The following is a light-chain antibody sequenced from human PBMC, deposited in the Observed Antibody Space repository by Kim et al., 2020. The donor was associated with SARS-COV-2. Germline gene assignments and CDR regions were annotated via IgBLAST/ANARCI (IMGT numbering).Light chain of an antibody. Sequence: ASVGDRVTITCRASQGISNYLAWYQQKPGKVPKLLIYAASTLLSGVPSRFSGSGSVTDFTLTISSLQPEDVATYYCHKYNSAPLTFGGGTKVEIK. CDR2: AAS. J-gene: IGKJ4*01. V-gene: IGKV1-27*01. CDR3: HKYNSAPLT. CDR1: QGISNY.